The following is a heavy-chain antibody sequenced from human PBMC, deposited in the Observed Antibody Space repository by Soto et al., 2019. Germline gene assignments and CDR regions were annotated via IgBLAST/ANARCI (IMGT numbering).Heavy chain of an antibody. CDR2: INPNSGGT. CDR1: GYTFTGYY. CDR3: ATDLLGAARRPIGSWLKPTTNDY. D-gene: IGHD6-6*01. Sequence: ASVKVSCKASGYTFTGYYMHWVRQAPGQGLERMGWINPNSGGTNYAQKFQGRVTMTEDTSTDTAYMELSSLRSEDTAVYYCATDLLGAARRPIGSWLKPTTNDYWGQGTLVTVSS. J-gene: IGHJ4*02. V-gene: IGHV1-2*02.